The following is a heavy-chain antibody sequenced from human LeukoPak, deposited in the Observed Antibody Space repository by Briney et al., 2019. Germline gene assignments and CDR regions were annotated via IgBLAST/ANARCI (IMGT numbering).Heavy chain of an antibody. J-gene: IGHJ5*02. CDR3: ARGDSSWYEGNWFDP. V-gene: IGHV4-31*03. CDR1: GGSVSSGGYY. CDR2: IYYSGST. D-gene: IGHD6-13*01. Sequence: KTSQTLSLTCTVSGGSVSSGGYYWSWIRQHPGKGLEWIGYIYYSGSTYYNPSLKSRFTISVDTSKNQFSLKLSSVTAADTAVYYCARGDSSWYEGNWFDPWGQGTLVTVSS.